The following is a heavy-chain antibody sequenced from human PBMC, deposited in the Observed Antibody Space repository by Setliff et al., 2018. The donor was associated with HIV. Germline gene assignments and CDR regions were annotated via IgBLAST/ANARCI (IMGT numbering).Heavy chain of an antibody. D-gene: IGHD3-22*01. CDR2: IYYSGST. V-gene: IGHV4-39*01. J-gene: IGHJ4*02. CDR1: GDSISSSSYY. CDR3: ASLPPLYDSSGYYFDY. Sequence: SETLSLTCSVSGDSISSSSYYWGWIRQPPGKGLEWIGSIYYSGSTYYNPSLNSRVTISVDASKNQFSLKLSSVTAADTAVYYCASLPPLYDSSGYYFDYWGRGTLVTVSS.